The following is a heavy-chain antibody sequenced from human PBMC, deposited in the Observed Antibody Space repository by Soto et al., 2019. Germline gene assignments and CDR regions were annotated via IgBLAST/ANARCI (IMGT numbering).Heavy chain of an antibody. V-gene: IGHV4-59*08. Sequence: PSETLSLTCTISGGTINTYFWNWIRQPPWKGLQWIGHVDYTGRTIYNPPIESRVSMSLDTSSNQFSRRLSSVTAADTAVYYCARRVCTGVTCDPPQDSWLADWGEGSLVTVYS. CDR1: GGTINTYF. J-gene: IGHJ4*02. CDR2: VDYTGRT. D-gene: IGHD2-8*02. CDR3: ARRVCTGVTCDPPQDSWLAD.